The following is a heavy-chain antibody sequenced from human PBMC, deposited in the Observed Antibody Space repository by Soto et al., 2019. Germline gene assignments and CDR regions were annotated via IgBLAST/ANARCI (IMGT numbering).Heavy chain of an antibody. CDR2: INANSGGT. CDR3: ARDPAYSGYDYSI. V-gene: IGHV1-2*02. J-gene: IGHJ4*02. CDR1: GYTFSDYY. Sequence: ASVKVSCKASGYTFSDYYMHWVRQAPGQGLEWMGWINANSGGTTYAQKFQGRVTISVDTSKNQFSLKLSSVTAADTAVYYCARDPAYSGYDYSIWGQGTLVTVSS. D-gene: IGHD5-12*01.